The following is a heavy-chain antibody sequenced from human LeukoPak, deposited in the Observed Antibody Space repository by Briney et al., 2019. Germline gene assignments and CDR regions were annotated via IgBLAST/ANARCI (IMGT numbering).Heavy chain of an antibody. V-gene: IGHV3-9*01. Sequence: GGSLRLSCAASAFRFGDYAMHWVRQAPGKGLEWVSCITWDSAGVGYADSVKGRFTISRDNAQNSLYLQMNSLRTEDTALYYCVKDINGDYYVSGRDYNVHAYGMDVWGQGTTVIVSS. D-gene: IGHD3-10*01. CDR2: ITWDSAGV. CDR1: AFRFGDYA. CDR3: VKDINGDYYVSGRDYNVHAYGMDV. J-gene: IGHJ6*02.